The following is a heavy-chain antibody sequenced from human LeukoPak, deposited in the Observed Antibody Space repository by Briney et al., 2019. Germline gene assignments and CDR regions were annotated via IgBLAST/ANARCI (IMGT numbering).Heavy chain of an antibody. D-gene: IGHD3-10*01. CDR2: ISYDGSNK. J-gene: IGHJ3*02. V-gene: IGHV3-30*03. CDR3: ARESGFGELFPYAFDI. Sequence: GGSLRLSCAASGFTFSSYGMHWVRQAPGKGLEWVAVISYDGSNKYYADSVKGRFTISRDNSKNTLYLQMNSLRAEDTAVYYCARESGFGELFPYAFDIWGLGTVVTVSS. CDR1: GFTFSSYG.